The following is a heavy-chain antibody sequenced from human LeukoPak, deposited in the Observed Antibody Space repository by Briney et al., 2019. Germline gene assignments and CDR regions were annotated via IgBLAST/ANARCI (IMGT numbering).Heavy chain of an antibody. J-gene: IGHJ4*02. V-gene: IGHV3-30*03. CDR3: VKGRPPRPLDY. CDR2: MSHDGKNG. CDR1: GFGFSIYG. Sequence: PGRSLRLSCAASGFGFSIYGMHWVRQAPGKGLEWVAGMSHDGKNGYFADSVKGRFTTHRANSKNTLFLQMNRLTTEDTAVYYCVKGRPPRPLDYWGQGTLVTVSS.